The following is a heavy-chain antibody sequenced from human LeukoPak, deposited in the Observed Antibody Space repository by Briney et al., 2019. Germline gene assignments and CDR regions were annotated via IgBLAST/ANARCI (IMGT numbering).Heavy chain of an antibody. CDR1: GGSISSGGYS. CDR2: INHSGST. CDR3: SRLPRCGGSCHFDY. D-gene: IGHD2-15*01. V-gene: IGHV4-30-2*01. J-gene: IGHJ4*02. Sequence: SQTLSLTCAVSGGSISSGGYSWSWIRQPPGKGLEWIGHINHSGSTNYNPSLKSRVTISVDTSKNQFSLKLSSVTAADTAVYYCSRLPRCGGSCHFDYWGQGTLVTVSS.